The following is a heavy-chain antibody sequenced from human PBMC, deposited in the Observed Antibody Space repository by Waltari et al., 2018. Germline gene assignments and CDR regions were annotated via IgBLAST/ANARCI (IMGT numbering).Heavy chain of an antibody. CDR1: GFTFSSYA. D-gene: IGHD5-18*01. Sequence: EVQLVESGGGLVQPGGSLRLSCAASGFTFSSYAMHWVRQAPGKGLEYVSAISSNGGSTYYADSVKGRFTISRDNSKNTLYLQMGSLRAEDMAVYYCAREKNRGYSYGLDYWGQGTLVTVSS. CDR2: ISSNGGST. J-gene: IGHJ4*02. CDR3: AREKNRGYSYGLDY. V-gene: IGHV3-64*07.